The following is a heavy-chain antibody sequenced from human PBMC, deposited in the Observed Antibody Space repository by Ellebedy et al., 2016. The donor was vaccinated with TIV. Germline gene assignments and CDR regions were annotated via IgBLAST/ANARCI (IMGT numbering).Heavy chain of an antibody. Sequence: MPSETLSLTCTVSGGSISSSSYYWGWIRQPPGKGLEWIGSIYYGGSTYYNPSLKSRVTISVDTSKNQFSLKLSSVTAADTAVYYCARQGKEIRYFDWLYDIWGQGTMVTVSP. CDR3: ARQGKEIRYFDWLYDI. V-gene: IGHV4-39*01. D-gene: IGHD3-9*01. J-gene: IGHJ3*02. CDR1: GGSISSSSYY. CDR2: IYYGGST.